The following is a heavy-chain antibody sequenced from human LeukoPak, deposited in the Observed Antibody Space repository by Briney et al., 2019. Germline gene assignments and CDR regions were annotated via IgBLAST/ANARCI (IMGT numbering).Heavy chain of an antibody. Sequence: PGGSVRLSCAASGFTFSSYGMHWVRHAPGKGLVWVAFIRYGGSNKYYADSVKGRFTISRDNYKNTLYLQMNSVRAEDTAVYVCAKEGANLWFDYWGQGTMVTVSS. J-gene: IGHJ5*01. D-gene: IGHD1-26*01. CDR2: IRYGGSNK. CDR3: AKEGANLWFDY. V-gene: IGHV3-30*02. CDR1: GFTFSSYG.